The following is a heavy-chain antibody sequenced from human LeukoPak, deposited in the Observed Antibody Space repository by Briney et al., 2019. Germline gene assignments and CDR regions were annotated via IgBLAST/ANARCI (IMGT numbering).Heavy chain of an antibody. CDR2: IYYSGST. J-gene: IGHJ4*02. CDR3: XXXYGDYVSGLLDY. Sequence: SETLSLTCTVSGGSISSGGYYWSWIRQHPGKGLEWIGYIYYSGSTYYNPSLKSRVTISVDTSKNQFSLKLSSVTAADTAVYXXXXXYGDYVSGLLDYWGQGTLVTVSS. V-gene: IGHV4-31*03. CDR1: GGSISSGGYY. D-gene: IGHD4-17*01.